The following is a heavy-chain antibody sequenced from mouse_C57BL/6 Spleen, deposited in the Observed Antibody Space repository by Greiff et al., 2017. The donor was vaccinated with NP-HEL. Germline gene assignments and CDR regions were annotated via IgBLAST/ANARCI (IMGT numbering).Heavy chain of an antibody. J-gene: IGHJ4*01. Sequence: QVQLQQSGPELVKPGASVKISCKASGYAFSSSWMNWVKQRPGKGLEWIGRIYPGDGDTNYNGKFKGKATLTADKSSSTAYMQLSSLTSEDSAVYFCARRDYGGYAMDYWGQGTSVTVSS. D-gene: IGHD1-1*01. CDR3: ARRDYGGYAMDY. CDR2: IYPGDGDT. CDR1: GYAFSSSW. V-gene: IGHV1-82*01.